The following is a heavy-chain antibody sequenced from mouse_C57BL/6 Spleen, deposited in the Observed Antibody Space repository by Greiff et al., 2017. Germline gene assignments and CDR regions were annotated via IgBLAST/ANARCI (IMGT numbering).Heavy chain of an antibody. J-gene: IGHJ2*01. Sequence: EVQLQQSGPELVKPGASVKIPCKASGYTFTDYNMDWVKQSHGKSLEWIGDINPNNGGTIYNQKFKGKATLTVDKSSSTAYMELRSLTSEDTAVYYCARGVYYGNYEGFDYWGQGTTLTVSS. D-gene: IGHD2-1*01. V-gene: IGHV1-18*01. CDR1: GYTFTDYN. CDR3: ARGVYYGNYEGFDY. CDR2: INPNNGGT.